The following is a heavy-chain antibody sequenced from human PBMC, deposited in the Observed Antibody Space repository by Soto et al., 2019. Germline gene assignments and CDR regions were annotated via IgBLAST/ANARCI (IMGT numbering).Heavy chain of an antibody. Sequence: SETLSLTCTVSGGSISSGDSYWSWIRQPPGKGLEWIGYIYYSGSTYYNPSLKSRLTISLDRSKNQFSLNLSSVTAADTAVYYCARYSSTWYIYWGQGTLVTVSS. CDR3: ARYSSTWYIY. CDR2: IYYSGST. CDR1: GGSISSGDSY. D-gene: IGHD6-13*01. V-gene: IGHV4-30-4*01. J-gene: IGHJ4*02.